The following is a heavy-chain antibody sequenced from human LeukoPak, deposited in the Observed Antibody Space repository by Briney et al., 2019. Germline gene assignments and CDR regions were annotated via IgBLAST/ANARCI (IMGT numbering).Heavy chain of an antibody. CDR1: GGSISSSSYY. D-gene: IGHD6-6*01. CDR2: IYYSGST. V-gene: IGHV4-39*01. Sequence: SETLSLTCTVSGGSISSSSYYWGWIRQPPGKGLEWIGSIYYSGSTYYNPSLKSRVTISVDTSKNQFSLKLSSVTAADTAVYYCARHKDYTTSSGVDYWGQGSLVSVSS. J-gene: IGHJ4*02. CDR3: ARHKDYTTSSGVDY.